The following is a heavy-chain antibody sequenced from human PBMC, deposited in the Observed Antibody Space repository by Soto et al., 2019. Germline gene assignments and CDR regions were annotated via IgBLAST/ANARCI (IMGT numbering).Heavy chain of an antibody. CDR3: EGRGERAAATNWFDP. Sequence: ESLSVSCSVSGGSVSSGGYYWGWIRQTPGKGLEWIASMFHSWTKYYNPSLKHRVSISVDTSKNEISPKLSYSTAVDTAVYYCEGRGERAAATNWFDPWGQGILVTVYS. CDR2: MFHSWTK. J-gene: IGHJ5*02. D-gene: IGHD6-13*01. V-gene: IGHV4-39*01. CDR1: GGSVSSGGYY.